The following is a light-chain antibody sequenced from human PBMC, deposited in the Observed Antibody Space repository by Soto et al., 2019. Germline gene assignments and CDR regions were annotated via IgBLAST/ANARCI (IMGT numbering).Light chain of an antibody. CDR1: QGISSS. Sequence: DIQLTQSPSFLSASVGDRVTITCRASQGISSSLAWYQQKPGKAPKLLIYAASTLQSGVPSRFSCSGSGTEFTLTISSLQPEDFATYYCQQLNSYPLTFGGGTKVEIK. CDR2: AAS. V-gene: IGKV1-9*01. CDR3: QQLNSYPLT. J-gene: IGKJ4*01.